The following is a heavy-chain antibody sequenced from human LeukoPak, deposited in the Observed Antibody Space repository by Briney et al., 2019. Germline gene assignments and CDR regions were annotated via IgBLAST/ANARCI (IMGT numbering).Heavy chain of an antibody. CDR3: ARDPTRITTVRGVVDY. D-gene: IGHD3-10*01. CDR2: ISSSGSTI. J-gene: IGHJ4*02. V-gene: IGHV3-11*01. CDR1: GFTFSDYY. Sequence: GGSLRLSCAASGFTFSDYYMSWIRQAPGRGLEWVSYISSSGSTIYYADSVKGRFTISRDNAKNSLYLQMNSLRAEDTAVYYCARDPTRITTVRGVVDYWGQGTLVTVSS.